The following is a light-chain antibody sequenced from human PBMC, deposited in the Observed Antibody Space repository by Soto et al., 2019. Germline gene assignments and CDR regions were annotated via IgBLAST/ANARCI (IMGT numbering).Light chain of an antibody. CDR1: TSNIGSNY. V-gene: IGLV1-47*01. CDR2: RNN. Sequence: QSVLTQPPSASGTPGQRVTISCSGSTSNIGSNYAYWYQQLPGTAPKLLIYRNNQRPSGVPDRFSGSKSGTSASLVISGLRSEDEADYYCSSFTSKSTLIFGGGTKLTVL. J-gene: IGLJ2*01. CDR3: SSFTSKSTLI.